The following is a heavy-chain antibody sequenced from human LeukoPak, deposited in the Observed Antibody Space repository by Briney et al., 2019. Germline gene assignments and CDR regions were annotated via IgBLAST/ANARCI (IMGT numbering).Heavy chain of an antibody. CDR2: IIPIFGIA. J-gene: IGHJ5*02. Sequence: GASVKVSCKASGGTFSSYAISWVRQAPGQGFEWMGRIIPIFGIANYAQKFQGRVTITADKSTSTAYMELSSLRSEDTAVYYCARSSSGFDFNNWFDPWGQGTLVTVSS. CDR3: ARSSSGFDFNNWFDP. D-gene: IGHD5-12*01. CDR1: GGTFSSYA. V-gene: IGHV1-69*04.